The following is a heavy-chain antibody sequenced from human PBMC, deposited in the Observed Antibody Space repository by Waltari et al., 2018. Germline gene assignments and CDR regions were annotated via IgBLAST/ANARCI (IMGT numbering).Heavy chain of an antibody. CDR2: IIPNFGTA. J-gene: IGHJ5*02. V-gene: IGHV1-69*15. Sequence: QVQLVQSGAEVKKPGSSVKVSCKASGGTFSSYAISWVRQAPGQGLEWMGRIIPNFGTASYAQNFQGRVTITAEESTGTAYMELSSLRSEDTAVYYCASSIAVAGINWFDPWGQGTLVTVSS. CDR1: GGTFSSYA. CDR3: ASSIAVAGINWFDP. D-gene: IGHD6-19*01.